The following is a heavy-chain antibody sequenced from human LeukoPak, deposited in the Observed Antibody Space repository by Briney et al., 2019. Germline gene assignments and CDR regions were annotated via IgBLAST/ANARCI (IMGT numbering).Heavy chain of an antibody. D-gene: IGHD2-2*01. V-gene: IGHV1-46*01. CDR3: ARSRADGGAFDI. J-gene: IGHJ3*02. Sequence: GESLKISCKGSGYSFTSYWIGWVRQAPGQGLEWMGIINPSGGSTSYAQKFQGRVTMTRDTSTSTVYMELSSLRSEDTAVYYCARSRADGGAFDIWGQGTMVTVSS. CDR2: INPSGGST. CDR1: GYSFTSYW.